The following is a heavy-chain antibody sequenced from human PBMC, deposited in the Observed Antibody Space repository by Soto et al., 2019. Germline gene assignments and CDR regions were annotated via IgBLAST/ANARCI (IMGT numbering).Heavy chain of an antibody. D-gene: IGHD6-19*01. V-gene: IGHV4-38-2*02. J-gene: IGHJ3*02. CDR1: GCSTSRGCH. Sequence: PPQTLSHTSAVSGCSTSRGCHWGWFRQPPGKGLEWIGSIYHSGSTYYNPSLKSRVTISVETSKKQFSLKLSSVTAADTAVYYCARDYSSGWDDAFDIWGQGTMVT. CDR2: IYHSGST. CDR3: ARDYSSGWDDAFDI.